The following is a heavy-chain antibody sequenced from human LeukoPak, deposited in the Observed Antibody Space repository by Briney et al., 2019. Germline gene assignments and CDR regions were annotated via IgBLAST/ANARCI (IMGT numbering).Heavy chain of an antibody. CDR3: ARENAVVPAANSFDY. CDR2: ISGSAATT. Sequence: GGSLRLSCAASGFTFNNYAMTWVRQAPGRGLEWVSAISGSAATTYYADSVKGRFTISRDNSRNTLFLQMNSLRGEDTAVYYCARENAVVPAANSFDYWGQGTLVTISS. J-gene: IGHJ4*02. CDR1: GFTFNNYA. V-gene: IGHV3-23*01. D-gene: IGHD2-2*01.